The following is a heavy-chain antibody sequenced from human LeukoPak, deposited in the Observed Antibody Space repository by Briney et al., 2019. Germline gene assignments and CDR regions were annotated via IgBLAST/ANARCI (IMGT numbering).Heavy chain of an antibody. CDR3: ARQHYYDSSGYIFDY. V-gene: IGHV5-51*01. D-gene: IGHD3-22*01. J-gene: IGHJ4*02. Sequence: GESLKISCKGSGYSFTSYWIGWVRQMPGKGLEWVGIIYPGDSDTRYSPSFQGQVTISADKSISTAYLQWSSLKASDTAMYYCARQHYYDSSGYIFDYWGQGTLVTVSS. CDR1: GYSFTSYW. CDR2: IYPGDSDT.